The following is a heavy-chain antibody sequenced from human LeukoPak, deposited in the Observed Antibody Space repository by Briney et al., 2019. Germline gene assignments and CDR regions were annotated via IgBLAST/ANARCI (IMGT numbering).Heavy chain of an antibody. CDR2: INPDGTTT. D-gene: IGHD3-22*01. CDR3: ARDINYYDSSGYYKDY. V-gene: IGHV3-74*01. CDR1: GFTFSSYW. J-gene: IGHJ4*02. Sequence: GGSLRLSCAASGFTFSSYWMHWVRQAPGKGLVWVSEINPDGTTTNYADSVKGRFTVSRDNAKNTLYLQMNSLRGEDTAVYYCARDINYYDSSGYYKDYWGQGTLVTVSS.